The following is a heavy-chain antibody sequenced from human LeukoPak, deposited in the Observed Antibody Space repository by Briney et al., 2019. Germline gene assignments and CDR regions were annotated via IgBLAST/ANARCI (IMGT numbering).Heavy chain of an antibody. Sequence: GGSLRLSCAASGFTFSGYYMTWIRQAPGKGLEWVSYISSGATTIYYADSVKGRFTISRDNAKNSLYLQINSLRVEDTAVYYCAREGHSSSSDYWGQGTLVTVSS. CDR1: GFTFSGYY. J-gene: IGHJ4*02. V-gene: IGHV3-11*04. CDR3: AREGHSSSSDY. D-gene: IGHD6-6*01. CDR2: ISSGATTI.